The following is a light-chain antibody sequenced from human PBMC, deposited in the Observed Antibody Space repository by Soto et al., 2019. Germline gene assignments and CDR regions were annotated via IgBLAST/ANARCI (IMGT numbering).Light chain of an antibody. CDR2: EVS. CDR1: SSDVGGYNY. J-gene: IGLJ2*01. V-gene: IGLV2-14*01. CDR3: SSYTTSSTLL. Sequence: QSALTQPASVSGPPGQSITISCTGTSSDVGGYNYVSWYQQHPGKVPKLIIYEVSNRPPGVSNRFSGSKSGNTASLTISGLQAEDEADYYCSSYTTSSTLLFGGGTKVTVL.